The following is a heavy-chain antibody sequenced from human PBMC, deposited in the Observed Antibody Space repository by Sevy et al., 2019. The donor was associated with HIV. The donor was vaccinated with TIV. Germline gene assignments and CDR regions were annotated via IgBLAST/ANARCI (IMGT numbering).Heavy chain of an antibody. CDR1: GFTPSTYG. D-gene: IGHD2-8*01. Sequence: GGSLRLSCAASGFTPSTYGMHWVRQAPGKGLEWVAVIGYDGSNKYHADSVKDRFTISRDNSKNTLFLQMDSLRAEDTAVYYCARDPRMYGDYLLAYFDSWGQRTLVTVSS. CDR3: ARDPRMYGDYLLAYFDS. J-gene: IGHJ4*02. V-gene: IGHV3-33*01. CDR2: IGYDGSNK.